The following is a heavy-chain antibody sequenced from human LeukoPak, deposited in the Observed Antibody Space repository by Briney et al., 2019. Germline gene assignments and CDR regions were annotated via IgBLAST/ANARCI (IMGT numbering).Heavy chain of an antibody. CDR3: ATHILTLSSILRGDY. Sequence: ASVKVSCRVSGYTLSKLSIHWVRQAHGKGLECMGGFDPEDGETIYAQKFRGRVTMTEETSTDTAFMELSSLRSEDTAMYYCATHILTLSSILRGDYWSQGTLVTVSS. D-gene: IGHD3-9*01. V-gene: IGHV1-24*01. J-gene: IGHJ4*02. CDR2: FDPEDGET. CDR1: GYTLSKLS.